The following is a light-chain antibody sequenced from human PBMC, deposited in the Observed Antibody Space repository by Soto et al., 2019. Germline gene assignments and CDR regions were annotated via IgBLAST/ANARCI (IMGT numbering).Light chain of an antibody. Sequence: QSVLTQPASVSGSPGQSITISCTGTSSDVGGYNYVSWYLHHPGKAPKLMIYDVSNRPSGVSNRFSGSKSGNTASLTISGLQAEDEADYYCSSYTTNNTLIFGGGTKLTVL. CDR1: SSDVGGYNY. V-gene: IGLV2-14*03. CDR3: SSYTTNNTLI. CDR2: DVS. J-gene: IGLJ2*01.